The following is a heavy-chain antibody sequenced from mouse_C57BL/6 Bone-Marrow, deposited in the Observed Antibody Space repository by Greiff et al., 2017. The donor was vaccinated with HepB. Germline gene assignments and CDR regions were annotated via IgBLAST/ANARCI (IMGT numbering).Heavy chain of an antibody. J-gene: IGHJ2*01. CDR2: FYPGSGSI. CDR1: GYTFTEYT. Sequence: QVQLQQSGAELVKPGASVKLSCKASGYTFTEYTIHWVKQRSGQGLEWIGWFYPGSGSIKYNEKFKDKATLTADKSSSTVYMELSRLTSEDSAVYFCARHEEERDSNYENFDYWGQGTTLTVSS. CDR3: ARHEEERDSNYENFDY. V-gene: IGHV1-62-2*01. D-gene: IGHD2-5*01.